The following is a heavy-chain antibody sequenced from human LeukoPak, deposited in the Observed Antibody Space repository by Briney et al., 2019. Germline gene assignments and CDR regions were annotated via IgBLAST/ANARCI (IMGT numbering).Heavy chain of an antibody. CDR1: GFTFTNNA. V-gene: IGHV3-23*01. D-gene: IGHD3-22*01. CDR2: ITGTDDTT. Sequence: GGSLRLSCAASGFTFTNNAMTWVRQAPGKGLEWVSTITGTDDTTYYADSVKGRFTISRDYSKSMVHLQMNSLRAEDSAIYYCAKGPQLNSGYYPDYWGQGTLVTVSS. J-gene: IGHJ4*02. CDR3: AKGPQLNSGYYPDY.